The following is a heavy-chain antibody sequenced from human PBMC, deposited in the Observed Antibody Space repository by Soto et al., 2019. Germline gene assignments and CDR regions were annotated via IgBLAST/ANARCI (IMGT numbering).Heavy chain of an antibody. D-gene: IGHD6-13*01. CDR2: ISSSSSYI. Sequence: GGSLRLSCAASGFTFSSYSMNWVRPAPWKGMEWVSSISSSSSYIYYADSMKCRFTISRDNAKNSLYLQINSLRAEDTAVYYCARDYSSSWDYYYGMDVWGQGTTVTVSS. J-gene: IGHJ6*02. CDR1: GFTFSSYS. CDR3: ARDYSSSWDYYYGMDV. V-gene: IGHV3-21*01.